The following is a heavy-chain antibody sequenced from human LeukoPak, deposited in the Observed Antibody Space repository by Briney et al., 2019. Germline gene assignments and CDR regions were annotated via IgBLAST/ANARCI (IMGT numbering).Heavy chain of an antibody. Sequence: GGSLRLSCAASGFTFSSYWMHWVRQAPGKGLEWVSTFKTKYSQVYYAESVRGRFTISTDNSEKTVYLQMNSLRAEDTALYYCARSVPDYTRFDYWGQGALVTVSS. V-gene: IGHV3-23*05. D-gene: IGHD4-11*01. CDR3: ARSVPDYTRFDY. CDR2: FKTKYSQV. J-gene: IGHJ4*02. CDR1: GFTFSSYW.